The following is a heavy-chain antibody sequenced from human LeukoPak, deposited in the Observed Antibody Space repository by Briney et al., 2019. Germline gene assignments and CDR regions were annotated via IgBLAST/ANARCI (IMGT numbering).Heavy chain of an antibody. CDR3: ARVRVGATAYYFDY. D-gene: IGHD1-26*01. J-gene: IGHJ4*02. V-gene: IGHV3-53*01. Sequence: GGSLRLSCAASGFTVSSNYMSWVRQAPGKGLEWVSVIYSGGSTYYADSVKGRFTISRDNSKNTLYLQMNSLRAEDTAVYYCARVRVGATAYYFDYWGQGTLVTVSS. CDR1: GFTVSSNY. CDR2: IYSGGST.